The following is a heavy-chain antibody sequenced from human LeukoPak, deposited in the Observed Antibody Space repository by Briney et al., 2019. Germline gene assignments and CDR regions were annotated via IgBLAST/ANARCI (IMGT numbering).Heavy chain of an antibody. Sequence: GGSLRLSCAASGFTFSNAWMSWVRQAPAKGLEWVGRIKSKTDGGTTDHAAPVKGRFTISRDDSKNTLYLQMNSLKTADTAVYYCTVETGYFDYWGQGTLVTVSS. CDR3: TVETGYFDY. V-gene: IGHV3-15*01. CDR2: IKSKTDGGTT. J-gene: IGHJ4*02. CDR1: GFTFSNAW.